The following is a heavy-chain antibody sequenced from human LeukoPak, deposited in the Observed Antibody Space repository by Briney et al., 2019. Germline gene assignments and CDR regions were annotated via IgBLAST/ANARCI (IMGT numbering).Heavy chain of an antibody. CDR1: GGSIGSYY. V-gene: IGHV4-59*01. Sequence: SETLSLTCTVSGGSIGSYYWSWIRQPPGKGLEWIGYIYYSGSTNYNPSPKSRVTISVDTSKNQFSLKLSSVTAADTAVYYCARGGSGAFDIWGQGTMVTVSS. D-gene: IGHD6-25*01. CDR2: IYYSGST. CDR3: ARGGSGAFDI. J-gene: IGHJ3*02.